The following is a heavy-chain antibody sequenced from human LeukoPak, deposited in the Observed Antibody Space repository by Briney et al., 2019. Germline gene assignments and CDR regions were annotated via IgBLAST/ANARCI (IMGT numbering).Heavy chain of an antibody. CDR1: GDSINYYY. V-gene: IGHV4-59*01. D-gene: IGHD1-7*01. J-gene: IGHJ4*02. CDR2: IYYRGST. Sequence: KTSETLSLTCTVSGDSINYYYWSWIRQPPGKGLEWIGYIYYRGSTNYNPSLNSRVTISVDTSKNQFSLKLTSVTAADTAVYYCARTTGNYGYYFDFWGQGTLVTVSS. CDR3: ARTTGNYGYYFDF.